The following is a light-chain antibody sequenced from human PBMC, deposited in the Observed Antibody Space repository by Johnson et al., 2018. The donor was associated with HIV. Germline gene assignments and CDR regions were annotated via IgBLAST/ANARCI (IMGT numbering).Light chain of an antibody. Sequence: QSVLTQPPSVPAAPGQKVTISCSGSSSNIGNNYVSWYQQLPGTAPKLLIYDNNKRPSGIPDRFSGSKSGTSATLGITGLQTGDEADYYCGTWDSSLSAAGVFGTGTKVTVL. CDR2: DNN. J-gene: IGLJ1*01. CDR3: GTWDSSLSAAGV. CDR1: SSNIGNNY. V-gene: IGLV1-51*01.